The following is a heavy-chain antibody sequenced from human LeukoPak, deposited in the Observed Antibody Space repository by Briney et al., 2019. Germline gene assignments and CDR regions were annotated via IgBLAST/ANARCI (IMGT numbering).Heavy chain of an antibody. D-gene: IGHD2-2*01. J-gene: IGHJ3*02. CDR3: ARGSLSPGI. V-gene: IGHV1-8*03. CDR1: GYTFTIND. Sequence: ASVKVSCTSSGYTFTINDIYWVRQATRQGLERMGWMNPNSGNPGYAQRFQGRITITRNTSISTAYMELSSLRSEDTAVYYCARGSLSPGIWGQGTMGTVSS. CDR2: MNPNSGNP.